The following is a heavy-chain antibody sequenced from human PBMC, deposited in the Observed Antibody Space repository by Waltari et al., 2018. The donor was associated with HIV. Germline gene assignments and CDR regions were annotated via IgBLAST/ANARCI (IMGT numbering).Heavy chain of an antibody. Sequence: EVQLLESGGGLVQPGGSLRLSCAASGFTFSSYIMTWLRQAPGKGLEWVSGISASGGRTYYADPVKGRFTISRDNSKNTLYLQMNSLRAGDTAVYYCAKVTVGIAVAGTKDYWGQGTVVIVSS. CDR1: GFTFSSYI. CDR3: AKVTVGIAVAGTKDY. D-gene: IGHD6-19*01. J-gene: IGHJ4*02. V-gene: IGHV3-23*01. CDR2: ISASGGRT.